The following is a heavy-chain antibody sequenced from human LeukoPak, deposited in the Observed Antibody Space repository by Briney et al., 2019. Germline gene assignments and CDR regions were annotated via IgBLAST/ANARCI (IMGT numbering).Heavy chain of an antibody. Sequence: GGTLRLSCAASGFTVSSKYMSWVRQAPGKGLEWVSVIYIDGGTYYADSVKGRFTISRDNSKNTLLLQMNSLRAEDTAVYYCARGHYSNRLGGQGTLVTVSS. CDR1: GFTVSSKY. J-gene: IGHJ4*02. CDR2: IYIDGGT. D-gene: IGHD2-2*01. V-gene: IGHV3-66*01. CDR3: ARGHYSNRL.